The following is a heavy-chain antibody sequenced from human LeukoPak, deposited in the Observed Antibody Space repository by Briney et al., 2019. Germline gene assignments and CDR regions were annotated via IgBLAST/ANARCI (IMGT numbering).Heavy chain of an antibody. V-gene: IGHV3-23*01. CDR1: GFTFSSSA. D-gene: IGHD1-14*01. CDR3: ARSPGGNPHT. CDR2: ISGSGDRT. J-gene: IGHJ4*02. Sequence: GGSLRLSCAASGFTFSSSAMSWVRQAPGKGLQWVSSISGSGDRTYYADSVKGRFTISRDNSKNTLYLQMNSLRAEDTAVYYGARSPGGNPHTGGRGTLVTVPS.